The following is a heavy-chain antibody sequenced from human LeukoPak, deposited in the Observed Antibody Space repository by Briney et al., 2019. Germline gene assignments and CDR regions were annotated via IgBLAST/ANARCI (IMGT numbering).Heavy chain of an antibody. Sequence: PWGSLRLSCVASGFTFSSYWMHWVRQAPGKGLVWVSRINSDGRTTNYADSVKGRFTISRDNTKNTLFLQGNSLRAEDTAVYYCARGYGDYDVWGQGTSVTVSS. D-gene: IGHD4-17*01. CDR1: GFTFSSYW. CDR3: ARGYGDYDV. J-gene: IGHJ6*02. V-gene: IGHV3-74*01. CDR2: INSDGRTT.